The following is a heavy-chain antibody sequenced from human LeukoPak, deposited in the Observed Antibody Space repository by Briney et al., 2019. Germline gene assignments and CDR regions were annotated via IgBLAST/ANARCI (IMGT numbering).Heavy chain of an antibody. D-gene: IGHD3-10*01. CDR2: ISAYNGNT. CDR1: GYTFTSYG. V-gene: IGHV1-18*01. CDR3: AKDLGPDNSGTVRY. J-gene: IGHJ4*02. Sequence: ASVKVSCKASGYTFTSYGINWVRQAPGQGLEWMGWISAYNGNTHYAQKFQGRVTMTTDTSTSTAYMELRSLRSDDTAVYYCAKDLGPDNSGTVRYWGQGTLVTVSS.